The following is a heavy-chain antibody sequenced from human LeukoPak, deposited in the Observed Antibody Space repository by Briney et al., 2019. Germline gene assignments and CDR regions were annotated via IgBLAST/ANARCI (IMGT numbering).Heavy chain of an antibody. CDR1: GFTFSTYA. D-gene: IGHD3-10*01. CDR2: ISYDGSNK. CDR3: AKGEDYYGSGSTH. J-gene: IGHJ4*02. V-gene: IGHV3-30*04. Sequence: GGSLRLSCAASGFTFSTYAMHWVRQAPGKGLEWVAVISYDGSNKYYADSVKGRFTSSRDNSKNTLYLQMNSLRAEDTAVYYCAKGEDYYGSGSTHWGQGTLVTVSS.